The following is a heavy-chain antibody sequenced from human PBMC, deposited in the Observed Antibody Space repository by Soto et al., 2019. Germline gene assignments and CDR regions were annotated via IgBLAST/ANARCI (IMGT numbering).Heavy chain of an antibody. CDR1: GGSISSYY. J-gene: IGHJ5*02. D-gene: IGHD3-3*02. CDR2: IYYSGST. V-gene: IGHV4-59*08. CDR3: ASPKIAFYNWFDP. Sequence: PSETLSLTCTVSGGSISSYYWRWIRQPPGKGLEWIGSIYYSGSTNYNPSLKSRVTISVDTSKNQFSLKLSSVTAADTAVYYCASPKIAFYNWFDPWGQGTLVTVSS.